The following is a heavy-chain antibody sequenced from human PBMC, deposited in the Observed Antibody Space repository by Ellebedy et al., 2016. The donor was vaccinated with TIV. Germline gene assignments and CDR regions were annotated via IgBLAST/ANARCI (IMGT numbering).Heavy chain of an antibody. Sequence: GESLKISCAASGFTFNSYSMNRVRQAPGKGLEWVSSISSSSYIYYADSVKGRFTISRDNAKNSLYLQMNSLRAEDTAVYYCARVEPFYCSSTSCKNLGSDYWGQGTLVTVS. CDR3: ARVEPFYCSSTSCKNLGSDY. V-gene: IGHV3-21*01. CDR2: ISSSSYI. D-gene: IGHD2-2*01. CDR1: GFTFNSYS. J-gene: IGHJ4*02.